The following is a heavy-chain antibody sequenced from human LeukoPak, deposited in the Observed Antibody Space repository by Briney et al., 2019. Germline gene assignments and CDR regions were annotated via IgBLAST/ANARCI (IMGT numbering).Heavy chain of an antibody. D-gene: IGHD4-23*01. V-gene: IGHV4-61*02. CDR2: IYTSGST. CDR1: GGSISSGSYY. Sequence: SETLSLTCTVSGGSISSGSYYWSWIRQPAGKGLEWIGRIYTSGSTNYNPSLKSRVTISVDTSKNQFSLKLSSVTAADTAVYYCARAALAHGGNSVGYYYYYYMDVWGKGTTVTISS. J-gene: IGHJ6*03. CDR3: ARAALAHGGNSVGYYYYYYMDV.